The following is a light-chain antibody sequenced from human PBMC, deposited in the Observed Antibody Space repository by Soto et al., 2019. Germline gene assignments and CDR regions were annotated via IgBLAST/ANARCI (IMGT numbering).Light chain of an antibody. CDR2: DAS. J-gene: IGKJ1*01. CDR3: QQRSNWPRT. CDR1: QSVTTS. Sequence: EIVLTLSPATLSLSPGERATLSCRASQSVTTSLAWYQQKPGQAPRLLVYDASSRAADIPDRFSGSGSGTDFTLTISSLEPEDFAVYYCQQRSNWPRTFGQGTKVDI. V-gene: IGKV3-11*01.